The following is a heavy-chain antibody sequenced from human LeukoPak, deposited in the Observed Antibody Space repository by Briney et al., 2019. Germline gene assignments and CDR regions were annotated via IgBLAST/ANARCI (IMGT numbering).Heavy chain of an antibody. CDR3: ARDPDLDGYNQRVYYYGMDV. Sequence: SVKVSCKASGGTFSSYAISWVRQAPGQGLEWMGRIIPILGIANYAQKFQGRVTITADKSTSTAYMELSSLRSEDTAVYYCARDPDLDGYNQRVYYYGMDVWGQGTTVTVSS. CDR1: GGTFSSYA. J-gene: IGHJ6*02. V-gene: IGHV1-69*04. D-gene: IGHD5-24*01. CDR2: IIPILGIA.